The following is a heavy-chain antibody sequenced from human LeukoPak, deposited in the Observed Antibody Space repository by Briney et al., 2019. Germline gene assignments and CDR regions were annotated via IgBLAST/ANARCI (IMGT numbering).Heavy chain of an antibody. CDR3: ARGPTLYDYVECGMDV. CDR1: GFTFSSYW. V-gene: IGHV3-7*01. D-gene: IGHD3-16*01. Sequence: GGSLRLFCAASGFTFSSYWMSWVRQTPGKGLEWVANIKQDGSEKYYVDSVKGRFTISRDNAKNSLYLQMNSLRAEDTAVYYCARGPTLYDYVECGMDVWGQGTTVTVFS. CDR2: IKQDGSEK. J-gene: IGHJ6*02.